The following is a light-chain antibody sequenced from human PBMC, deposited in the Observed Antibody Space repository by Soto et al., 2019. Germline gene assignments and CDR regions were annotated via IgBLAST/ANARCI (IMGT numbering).Light chain of an antibody. J-gene: IGKJ5*01. CDR3: QQRSNWPPD. V-gene: IGKV3D-20*02. CDR2: DAS. Sequence: EIVLTQSPATLSLSVGERATLSCGASQTVNSRYLAWYQQKPGLAPRLLIYDASTRATGIPDRFSGSGSGTDFTLTISSLEPEDFAVYYCQQRSNWPPDFGQGTRLEI. CDR1: QTVNSRY.